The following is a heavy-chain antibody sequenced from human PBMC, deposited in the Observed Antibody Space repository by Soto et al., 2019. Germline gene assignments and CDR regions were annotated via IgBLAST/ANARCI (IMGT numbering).Heavy chain of an antibody. Sequence: QVQLQESGPGLVKPSETLSLTCTVSGVSISSYYWSWIRQPPGKGLEWIGYIHYSGSTTYNPSLARRVTISVDTSKNLFSLKLTSVTAADTAVYYCATMIGDPVLTFDYWGQGTLVTVSS. D-gene: IGHD3-10*02. CDR3: ATMIGDPVLTFDY. J-gene: IGHJ4*02. CDR2: IHYSGST. V-gene: IGHV4-59*01. CDR1: GVSISSYY.